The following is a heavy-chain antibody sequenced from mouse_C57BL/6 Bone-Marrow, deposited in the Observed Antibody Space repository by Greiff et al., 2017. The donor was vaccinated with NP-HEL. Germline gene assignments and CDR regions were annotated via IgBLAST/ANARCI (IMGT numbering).Heavy chain of an antibody. CDR2: IDPANGNT. CDR3: ARTRARSSWGAMDY. CDR1: GFNITNTY. D-gene: IGHD1-1*01. J-gene: IGHJ4*01. Sequence: SVAELVRPGASVKLSCTASGFNITNTYMHWVKQRPEQGLEWIGRIDPANGNTKYAPKFQGKATITADTSSNTAYLQLSSLTSEDTAIYYCARTRARSSWGAMDYWGQGTSVTVSS. V-gene: IGHV14-3*01.